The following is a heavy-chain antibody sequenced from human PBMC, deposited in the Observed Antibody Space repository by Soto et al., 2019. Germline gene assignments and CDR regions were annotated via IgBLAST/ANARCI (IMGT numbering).Heavy chain of an antibody. D-gene: IGHD2-2*01. CDR2: IYYSGST. CDR1: GGSISSYY. J-gene: IGHJ6*02. Sequence: SETLSLTCTFSGGSISSYYWSWIRQPPGKGLEWIGYIYYSGSTNYNPSLKSRVTISVDTSKNQFSLKLSSVTAADTAVYYCARLGLGCSSTSCSGPGYYYYYYGMDVWGQGTTVTVSS. CDR3: ARLGLGCSSTSCSGPGYYYYYYGMDV. V-gene: IGHV4-59*08.